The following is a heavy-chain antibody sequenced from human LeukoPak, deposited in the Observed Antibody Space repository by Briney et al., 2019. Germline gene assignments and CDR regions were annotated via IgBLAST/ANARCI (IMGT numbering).Heavy chain of an antibody. CDR3: ATISSSGYPDAFDI. CDR2: INPSGGST. D-gene: IGHD3-22*01. J-gene: IGHJ3*02. CDR1: GYTFTSYY. Sequence: GASVKVSCKASGYTFTSYYIHWVRQAPGQGLEWMGVINPSGGSTNYAQKFQGRVTMTEDTSTDTAYMELSSLRSEDTAVYYCATISSSGYPDAFDIWGQGTMVTVSS. V-gene: IGHV1-46*01.